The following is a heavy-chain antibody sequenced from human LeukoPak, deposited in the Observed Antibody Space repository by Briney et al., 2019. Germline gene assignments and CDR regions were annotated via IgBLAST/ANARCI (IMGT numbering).Heavy chain of an antibody. V-gene: IGHV4-34*01. D-gene: IGHD5-18*01. CDR2: INHSGST. CDR3: ARVGGYSYGSDY. CDR1: GGSFSGYY. Sequence: SETLSLTCAVYGGSFSGYYWSWIRQPPGKGLEWIGEINHSGSTNYNPSLKSRVTISADTSKNQFSLKLSSVTAADTAVYYCARVGGYSYGSDYWGQGTLVTVSS. J-gene: IGHJ4*02.